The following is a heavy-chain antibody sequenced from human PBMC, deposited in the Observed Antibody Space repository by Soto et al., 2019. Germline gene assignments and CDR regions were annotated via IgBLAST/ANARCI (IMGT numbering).Heavy chain of an antibody. CDR3: AREGAARGYYYYGMAV. CDR1: GGSISSYY. D-gene: IGHD3-16*01. J-gene: IGHJ6*02. V-gene: IGHV4-59*01. Sequence: SETLSLTCTVSGGSISSYYWSWIRQPPGKGLEWIGYIYYSGSTNYNPSLKSRVTISVDTSKNQFSLKLSSVTAADTAVYYCAREGAARGYYYYGMAVWGQGTTVTVSS. CDR2: IYYSGST.